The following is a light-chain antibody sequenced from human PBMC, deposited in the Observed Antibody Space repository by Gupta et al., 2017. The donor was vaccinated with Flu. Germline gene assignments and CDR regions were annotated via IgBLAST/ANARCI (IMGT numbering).Light chain of an antibody. CDR3: LFYGSSPG. V-gene: IGKV3-20*01. J-gene: IGKJ1*01. CDR1: QTVTRSY. Sequence: PRTLFLSPGERATVSCRASQTVTRSYFAWYQQKPGQAPRLLIYGASSRATGVPDRFTGSGSGTDFTLTITRLEPEDLAMYYCLFYGSSPGFGQGTKVEIK. CDR2: GAS.